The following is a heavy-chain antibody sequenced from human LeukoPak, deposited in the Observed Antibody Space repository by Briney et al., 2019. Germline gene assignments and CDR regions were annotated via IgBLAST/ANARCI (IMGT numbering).Heavy chain of an antibody. CDR1: GYTFIGYY. CDR2: INATSGGT. D-gene: IGHD5/OR15-5a*01. J-gene: IGHJ4*02. V-gene: IGHV1-2*02. Sequence: ASVKVSCKASGYTFIGYYLNWVRQAPGQGLEWMGWINATSGGTNYAQKFQDRVTMTRDTSINTAYMELSRLTSDDTAVYYCARLVGLSTTASYWGQGTLVSVSS. CDR3: ARLVGLSTTASY.